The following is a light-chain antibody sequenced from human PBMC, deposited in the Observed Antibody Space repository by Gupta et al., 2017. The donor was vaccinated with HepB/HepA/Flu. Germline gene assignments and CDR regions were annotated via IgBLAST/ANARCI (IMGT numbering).Light chain of an antibody. CDR2: DAS. J-gene: IGKJ4*01. Sequence: DIVMTQSPATLSVSLGERATLSCRASQNISSGLAWYQQKPGQTPRLLIYDASTRATDIPARFSGSGSATEFTLTISSLQSEDSVVYYCQQYKNWPPTFGGGTKVEIK. V-gene: IGKV3-15*01. CDR3: QQYKNWPPT. CDR1: QNISSG.